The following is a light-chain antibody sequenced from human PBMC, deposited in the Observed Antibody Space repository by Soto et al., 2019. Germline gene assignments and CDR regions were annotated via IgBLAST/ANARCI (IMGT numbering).Light chain of an antibody. CDR1: QSVRNNY. Sequence: EIVLTQSPGTLSLSPGERATLSCRASQSVRNNYLAWYQQQPGQAPRRLIYGTSTSDTGSPDGYSGSGSGTHFTLTISRLEPDDLAVYYCQQYGSSYTFGPGTKVEIK. V-gene: IGKV3-20*01. CDR3: QQYGSSYT. J-gene: IGKJ3*01. CDR2: GTS.